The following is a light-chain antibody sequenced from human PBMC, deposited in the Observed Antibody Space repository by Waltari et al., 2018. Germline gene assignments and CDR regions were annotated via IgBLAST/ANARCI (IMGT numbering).Light chain of an antibody. CDR1: KSVSGRN. CDR3: QQYTDSLS. CDR2: AAS. V-gene: IGKV3-20*01. J-gene: IGKJ4*01. Sequence: EIVLTQSPGTLSLSPGERVTLSCRGSKSVSGRNLAWYQQKPGQAPRLLIYAASNRAPGIPDRFSGSGSRTDFTLTISSLEAEDSAVYYCQQYTDSLSFGGGTKVEIK.